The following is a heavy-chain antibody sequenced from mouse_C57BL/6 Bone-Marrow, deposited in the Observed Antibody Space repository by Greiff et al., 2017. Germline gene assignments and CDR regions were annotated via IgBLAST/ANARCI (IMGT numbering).Heavy chain of an antibody. V-gene: IGHV1-22*01. Sequence: EVQLQESGPELVKPGASVKMSCKASGYTFTDYNMHWVKQSHGKSLEWIGYINPNNGGTSYNQKFKGKATLTVNKSSSTAYMELRSLTSEDSAVYYCERHYDPMDYWGQGTSVTVSS. CDR2: INPNNGGT. J-gene: IGHJ4*01. CDR1: GYTFTDYN. CDR3: ERHYDPMDY. D-gene: IGHD2-4*01.